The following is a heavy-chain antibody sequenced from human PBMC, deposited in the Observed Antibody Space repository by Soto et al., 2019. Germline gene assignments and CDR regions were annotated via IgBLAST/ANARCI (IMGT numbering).Heavy chain of an antibody. Sequence: GGSLRLSCAAYGFTFSSYSMNWVRQAPGKGLEWVSSISSSGSSMYYADSVKGRFTISRDNAKNSLNLQMNSLRAEDTAVYYWARDRGYYDRSGYSGDSRGEDTWGQGTMVTVPS. D-gene: IGHD3-22*01. J-gene: IGHJ3*01. CDR1: GFTFSSYS. CDR2: ISSSGSSM. CDR3: ARDRGYYDRSGYSGDSRGEDT. V-gene: IGHV3-21*01.